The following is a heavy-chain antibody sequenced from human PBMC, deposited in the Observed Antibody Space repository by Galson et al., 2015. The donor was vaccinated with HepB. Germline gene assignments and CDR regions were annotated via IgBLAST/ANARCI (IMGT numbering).Heavy chain of an antibody. D-gene: IGHD5-18*01. CDR1: GGTFSSYA. CDR2: IIPIFGTA. CDR3: ARERDTAMAVFDY. Sequence: SVKVSCKASGGTFSSYAISWVRQAPGQGLEWMGGIIPIFGTANYAQKFQGRVTITADESTSTAYMELSSLRSEDTAVYYCARERDTAMAVFDYWGQGTLVTVSS. J-gene: IGHJ4*02. V-gene: IGHV1-69*13.